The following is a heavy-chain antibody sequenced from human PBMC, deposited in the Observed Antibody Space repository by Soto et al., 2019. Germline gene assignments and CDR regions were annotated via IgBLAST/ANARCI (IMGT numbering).Heavy chain of an antibody. Sequence: GGSLRLSCAASGFTFSSYAMSWVRQAPGKGLEWVSAISGSGGSTYYADSVKGRFTISRDNFENTLYLQMNSLRAEDTAVYYCAKFGNYVRFFDYYGMDVWGQGTTVTVSS. V-gene: IGHV3-23*01. CDR2: ISGSGGST. CDR1: GFTFSSYA. CDR3: AKFGNYVRFFDYYGMDV. J-gene: IGHJ6*02. D-gene: IGHD1-7*01.